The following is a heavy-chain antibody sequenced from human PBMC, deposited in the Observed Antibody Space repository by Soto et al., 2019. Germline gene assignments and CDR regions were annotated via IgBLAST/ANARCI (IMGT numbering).Heavy chain of an antibody. J-gene: IGHJ6*02. CDR3: ARDRAVQLWNYYYYGMDV. CDR2: ISSSSSYI. V-gene: IGHV3-21*01. CDR1: GFTFSSYS. D-gene: IGHD5-18*01. Sequence: GGSLRLSCAASGFTFSSYSMNWVRQAPGKGLEWVSSISSSSSYIYYADSVKGRFTISRDNAKNSLYLQMNSLRAEDTAVYYCARDRAVQLWNYYYYGMDVWGQGTTVTASS.